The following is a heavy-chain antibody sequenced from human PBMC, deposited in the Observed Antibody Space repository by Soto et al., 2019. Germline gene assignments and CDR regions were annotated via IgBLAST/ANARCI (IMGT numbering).Heavy chain of an antibody. J-gene: IGHJ4*02. CDR2: INHSVST. V-gene: IGHV4-34*01. D-gene: IGHD3-10*01. Sequence: QVQLQQWGAGLLKPSETLSLTCAVYGGSFSGYYWSWIRQPPGKGLEWIGEINHSVSTNYNPSHKSRVTISVDTSKKQFFLKLSCATAADPAVYYCARGRGAFYWGQGTLVTVSS. CDR1: GGSFSGYY. CDR3: ARGRGAFY.